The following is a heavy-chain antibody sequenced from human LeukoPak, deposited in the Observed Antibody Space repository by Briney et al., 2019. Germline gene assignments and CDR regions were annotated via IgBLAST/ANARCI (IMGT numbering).Heavy chain of an antibody. D-gene: IGHD6-13*01. J-gene: IGHJ4*02. CDR2: IYYSGST. V-gene: IGHV4-30-4*08. CDR3: ARVLAAAGLYFDY. CDR1: GGSISSGDYY. Sequence: SQTLSLTCTVSGGSISSGDYYWSWIRQAPGKGLEWIGYIYYSGSTYYNPSLKSRVTISVDTSKNQFSLKLSSVTAADTAVYYCARVLAAAGLYFDYWGQGTLVTVSS.